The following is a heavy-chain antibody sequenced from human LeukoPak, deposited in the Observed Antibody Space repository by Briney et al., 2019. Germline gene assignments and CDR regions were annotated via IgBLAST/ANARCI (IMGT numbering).Heavy chain of an antibody. D-gene: IGHD3-9*01. CDR2: IYYSGST. Sequence: PSETLSLTCIVSGGSISSVSSNNYHWGWIRQPPGKGLEWIGSIYYSGSTYYNPSLKSRVTISVDKSKNQFSLKLSSVTAADTAVYYCARSFLRYSVDYWGQGTLVTVSS. J-gene: IGHJ4*02. CDR3: ARSFLRYSVDY. CDR1: GGSISSVSSNNYH. V-gene: IGHV4-39*07.